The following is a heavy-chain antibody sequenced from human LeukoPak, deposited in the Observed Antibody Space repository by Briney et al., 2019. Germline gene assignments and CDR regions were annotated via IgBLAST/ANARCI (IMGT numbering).Heavy chain of an antibody. CDR3: ARARDGFYDY. CDR2: IYYSGST. J-gene: IGHJ4*02. D-gene: IGHD5-24*01. CDR1: GGSISSYH. V-gene: IGHV4-59*01. Sequence: PSETLSLTCTVSGGSISSYHWSWIRQPPGKGLEWIGYIYYSGSTNYNPSLKSRVTISVDTSKNQFSLKLSSVTAADTAVYYCARARDGFYDYWGQGTLVTVSS.